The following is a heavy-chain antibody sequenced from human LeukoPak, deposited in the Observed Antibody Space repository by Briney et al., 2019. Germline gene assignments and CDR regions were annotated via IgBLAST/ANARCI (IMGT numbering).Heavy chain of an antibody. Sequence: RTGGSLRLSCAASGFTFTYAWMSWVRQAPGKGREWVGRIKSETDGGTTAYGSPVKGRFTISRDDSKKTLFLQINTLKTEDTAIYYCTISGSHIDYWGQGTLVTVSS. V-gene: IGHV3-15*01. CDR3: TISGSHIDY. D-gene: IGHD1-26*01. CDR2: IKSETDGGTT. J-gene: IGHJ4*02. CDR1: GFTFTYAW.